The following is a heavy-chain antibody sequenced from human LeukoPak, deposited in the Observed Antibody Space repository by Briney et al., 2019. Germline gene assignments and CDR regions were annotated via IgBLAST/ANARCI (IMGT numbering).Heavy chain of an antibody. CDR3: AKAGVVPATIFPYYYYYMDD. CDR1: GFTFSSYS. CDR2: ISSSSSTI. D-gene: IGHD2-2*01. J-gene: IGHJ6*03. Sequence: GGSLRLSCAASGFTFSSYSMNWVRQAPGKGLEWASYISSSSSTIYYADSVKGRFTISRDNAKNSLYLQMNSLRAEDTAVYYCAKAGVVPATIFPYYYYYMDDWGKGTTVTISS. V-gene: IGHV3-48*01.